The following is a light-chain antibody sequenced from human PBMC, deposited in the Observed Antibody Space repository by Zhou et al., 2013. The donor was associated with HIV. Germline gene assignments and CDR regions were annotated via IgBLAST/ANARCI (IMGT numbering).Light chain of an antibody. CDR3: QQANRFPQT. CDR2: AAS. J-gene: IGKJ2*01. Sequence: DIQLTQSPSSLSASVGDRVTITCRASQGIRDDLGWYQQKPGKAPKRLIYAASSLQIGVPSRFSGSGYGTEFTLTINRLHPEDFATYYCQQANRFPQTFGQGTKVEIK. CDR1: QGIRDD. V-gene: IGKV1-17*01.